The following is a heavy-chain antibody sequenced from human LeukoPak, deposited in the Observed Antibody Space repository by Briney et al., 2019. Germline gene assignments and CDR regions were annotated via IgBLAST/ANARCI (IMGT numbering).Heavy chain of an antibody. V-gene: IGHV4-31*03. D-gene: IGHD6-13*01. CDR2: IYYSGST. J-gene: IGHJ6*02. CDR1: GGSIISGGYY. Sequence: SETLSLTCTVSGGSIISGGYYWSWIRQHPGKGLEWIGHIYYSGSTYYNPSLKSRVTISVDTSKNQFSLKLSSVTAADTAVYYCARDLRQQLVRGYGMDVWGQGTTVTVSS. CDR3: ARDLRQQLVRGYGMDV.